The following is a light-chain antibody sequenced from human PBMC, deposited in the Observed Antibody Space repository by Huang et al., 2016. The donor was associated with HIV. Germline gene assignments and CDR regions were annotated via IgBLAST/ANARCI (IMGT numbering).Light chain of an antibody. CDR3: QHYNNWPWWT. Sequence: EVVMTQSPAILSVSPGERATLSCRASQSVTSNLAWYQQKPGQAPRLLIYSASTRATGIPCRLRGSGSGTEFTLTISSLQSEDFAVYYCQHYNNWPWWTFGQGTKVEIK. V-gene: IGKV3-15*01. CDR2: SAS. CDR1: QSVTSN. J-gene: IGKJ1*01.